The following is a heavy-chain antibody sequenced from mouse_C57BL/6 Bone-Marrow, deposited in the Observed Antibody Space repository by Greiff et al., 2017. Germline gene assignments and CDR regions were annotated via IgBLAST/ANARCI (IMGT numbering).Heavy chain of an antibody. J-gene: IGHJ3*01. CDR1: GYTFTDYY. V-gene: IGHV1-19*01. CDR2: INPYNGGT. CDR3: DKGFAY. Sequence: EVKLMESGPVLVKPGASVKMSCKASGYTFTDYYMNWVKQSHGKSLEWIGVINPYNGGTSYNQKFKGKATLTVDKSSSTAYMELNSLTSEDSAVYYCDKGFAYWGQGTLVTVSA.